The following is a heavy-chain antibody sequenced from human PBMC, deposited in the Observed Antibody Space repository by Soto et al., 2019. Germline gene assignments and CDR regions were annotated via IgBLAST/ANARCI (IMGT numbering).Heavy chain of an antibody. Sequence: GGSLRLSCVASGFTFDDYAMHWVRQVPGKGLEWVSGISWNSGDIDYADSVKGRFTISRDNAKNSLFLQMNSLRVEDTSLYYCTKGRTVTTFFDFWGQGA. V-gene: IGHV3-9*01. CDR1: GFTFDDYA. D-gene: IGHD4-17*01. CDR2: ISWNSGDI. CDR3: TKGRTVTTFFDF. J-gene: IGHJ4*02.